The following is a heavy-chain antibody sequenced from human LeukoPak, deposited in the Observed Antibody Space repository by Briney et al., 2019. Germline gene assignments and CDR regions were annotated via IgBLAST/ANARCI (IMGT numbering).Heavy chain of an antibody. V-gene: IGHV3-23*01. CDR3: AKPDPKRSSSTYYFDY. CDR2: ISGSGGST. Sequence: PGGSLRLSCAASGLTFSSYAMSWVRQAPGKGLEWVSAISGSGGSTYYADSVKGRFTISRDNSKNTLYLQMNSLRAEDTAVYYCAKPDPKRSSSTYYFDYWGQGTLVTVSS. CDR1: GLTFSSYA. D-gene: IGHD6-6*01. J-gene: IGHJ4*02.